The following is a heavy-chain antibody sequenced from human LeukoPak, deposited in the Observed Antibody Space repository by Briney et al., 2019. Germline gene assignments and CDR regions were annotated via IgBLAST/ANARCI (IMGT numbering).Heavy chain of an antibody. V-gene: IGHV4-39*07. CDR2: IYYTGIT. Sequence: PSETLSLTCSVSGGSISSTAYYWGWIRQPPGKGLEWIGSIYYTGITYYNPSLKSRVTISVDASKNQFSLKLSSVTAADTAVYYCARDLELGNKVTTTVTSDAFDIWGQGTMVTVSS. D-gene: IGHD4-11*01. CDR3: ARDLELGNKVTTTVTSDAFDI. CDR1: GGSISSTAYY. J-gene: IGHJ3*02.